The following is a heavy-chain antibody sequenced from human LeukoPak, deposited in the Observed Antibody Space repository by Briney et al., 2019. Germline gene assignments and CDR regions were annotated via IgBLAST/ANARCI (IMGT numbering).Heavy chain of an antibody. CDR2: ISSSSSYI. Sequence: GGSLRLSCAASGFTSSSYSMNWVRQAPGKGLEWVSSISSSSSYIYYADSVKGRFTISRDNAKNSLYLQMNSLRAEDTAVYYCARDYYGDYVPFDYWGQGTLVTVSS. CDR1: GFTSSSYS. V-gene: IGHV3-21*01. CDR3: ARDYYGDYVPFDY. D-gene: IGHD4-17*01. J-gene: IGHJ4*02.